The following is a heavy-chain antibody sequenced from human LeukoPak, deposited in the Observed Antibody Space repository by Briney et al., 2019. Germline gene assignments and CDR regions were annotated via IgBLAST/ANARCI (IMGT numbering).Heavy chain of an antibody. CDR2: ISTSSRYI. CDR3: ARADCSGSTCYLRRSWFDP. CDR1: GFTFSSFD. Sequence: GGSLRLSCAASGFTFSSFDMNWARQAPGRGLEWVSSISTSSRYIYYRDSVKGRFTISRDDAKNSLYLQMNSLRVEDTAVYYCARADCSGSTCYLRRSWFDPWGQGTLVTVSS. D-gene: IGHD2-2*01. V-gene: IGHV3-21*01. J-gene: IGHJ5*02.